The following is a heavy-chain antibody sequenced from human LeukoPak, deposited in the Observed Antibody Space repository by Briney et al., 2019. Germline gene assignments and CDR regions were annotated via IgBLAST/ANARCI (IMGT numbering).Heavy chain of an antibody. V-gene: IGHV3-23*01. J-gene: IGHJ4*02. CDR2: ISSSGSGGNT. CDR3: ARDRGRQQLINDY. CDR1: GFTFGTYA. Sequence: GGSLRLSCAASGFTFGTYAMSWARQAPGKGLEWVSGISSSGSGGNTYYADSVKGRFTISRDNAKNSLYLQMNSLRAEDTAVFYCARDRGRQQLINDYWGQGTLVTVSS. D-gene: IGHD6-13*01.